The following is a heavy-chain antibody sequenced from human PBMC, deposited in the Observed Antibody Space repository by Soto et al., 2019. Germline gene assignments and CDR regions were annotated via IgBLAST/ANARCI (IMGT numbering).Heavy chain of an antibody. J-gene: IGHJ5*02. CDR2: IFYTGTT. CDR3: ARLVVVAPVANT. D-gene: IGHD2-2*01. V-gene: IGHV4-39*02. CDR1: AGCINHNIYC. Sequence: SEALSVPCSFSAGCINHNIYCWGWIRQPRGKGLEWVGGIFYTGTTYYSPSLKDRVTISVDTSKNSLSLNLTSVTAADTAVYVCARLVVVAPVANTWGQGTMVTVSS.